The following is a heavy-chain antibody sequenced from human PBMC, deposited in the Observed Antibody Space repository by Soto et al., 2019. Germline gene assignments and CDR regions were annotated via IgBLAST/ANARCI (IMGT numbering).Heavy chain of an antibody. CDR1: GFTFSNYG. Sequence: EVQLLESGGGLVQPGGSLRLSCAASGFTFSNYGMNWVRQAPGKGLEWVSAISGRGDSTFYADSMGGRFTISRDNSKNTRYLQMKSLGAGDTAVYYCGARKSIAAVAGTDYWGQGTLVTVSS. D-gene: IGHD6-19*01. V-gene: IGHV3-23*01. J-gene: IGHJ4*02. CDR3: GARKSIAAVAGTDY. CDR2: ISGRGDST.